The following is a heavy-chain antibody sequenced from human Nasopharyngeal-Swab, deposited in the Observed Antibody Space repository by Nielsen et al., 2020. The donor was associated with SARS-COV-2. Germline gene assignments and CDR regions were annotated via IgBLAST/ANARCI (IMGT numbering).Heavy chain of an antibody. V-gene: IGHV3-23*01. Sequence: GESLKISCAASGFTFSSYAMSWVRQAPGKGLEWVSAISGSGGSTYYADSVKGRFTISRDNSKNTLYLQMNSLRAEDTAVYYCAKGLWFGELLSGLNYWGQGTLVTFSS. CDR3: AKGLWFGELLSGLNY. CDR1: GFTFSSYA. CDR2: ISGSGGST. J-gene: IGHJ4*02. D-gene: IGHD3-10*01.